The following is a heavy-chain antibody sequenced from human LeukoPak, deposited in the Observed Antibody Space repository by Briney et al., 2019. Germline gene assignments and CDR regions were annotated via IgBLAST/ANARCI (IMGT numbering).Heavy chain of an antibody. J-gene: IGHJ3*02. CDR3: ARVSPEGSWYVGAFDI. CDR1: GGSISSSSYY. D-gene: IGHD6-13*01. V-gene: IGHV4-39*07. CDR2: IYYSGST. Sequence: SETLSLTCTVSGGSISSSSYYWGWIRQPPGKGLEWIGSIYYSGSTYYNPSLKSRVTISVDTSKNQFSLKLSSVTAADTAVYYCARVSPEGSWYVGAFDIWGQGTMVTVSS.